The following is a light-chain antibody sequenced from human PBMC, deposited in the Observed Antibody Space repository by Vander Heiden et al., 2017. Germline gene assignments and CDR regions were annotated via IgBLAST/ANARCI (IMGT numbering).Light chain of an antibody. V-gene: IGKV3-11*01. J-gene: IGKJ1*01. CDR1: QSVSSY. Sequence: IVLPKSPATLSLSPGERATLSCRASQSVSSYLAWYQQKPGQAPRLLIYDASNRATGIPARFSGSGSGTDFTLTISSLEPEDFAVYYCQQRSNATWTFGQGTKVEIK. CDR2: DAS. CDR3: QQRSNATWT.